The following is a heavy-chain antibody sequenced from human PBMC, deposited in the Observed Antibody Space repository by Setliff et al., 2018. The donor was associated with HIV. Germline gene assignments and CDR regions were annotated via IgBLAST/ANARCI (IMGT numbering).Heavy chain of an antibody. J-gene: IGHJ4*02. D-gene: IGHD3-9*01. V-gene: IGHV3-49*04. CDR2: IRTNARGGAT. CDR3: TRDHRFVDRYPDW. CDR1: GFTFGDYA. Sequence: GSLRLSCAASGFTFGDYAMSWVRQAPGKGLEWVGFIRTNARGGATEYAASVKGRFTTSRDDSKSIAYLQMSSLKIEDTAVYYCTRDHRFVDRYPDWWGQGTLVTVSS.